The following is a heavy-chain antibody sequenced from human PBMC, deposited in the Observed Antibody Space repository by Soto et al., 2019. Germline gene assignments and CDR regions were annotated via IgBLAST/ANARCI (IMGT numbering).Heavy chain of an antibody. D-gene: IGHD3-3*01. V-gene: IGHV4-39*02. J-gene: IGHJ5*02. CDR1: GDSASSDRYY. Sequence: SXTLSLTRSVSGDSASSDRYYCGWILQPRAEGLEWIGNIHSSGSTYYNPSLKSRVTIYVDTSKNLFSLKLTSVTAADTAVYYFARAPVTLFGVVLGEQFDPWGQGMLVTVSS. CDR3: ARAPVTLFGVVLGEQFDP. CDR2: IHSSGST.